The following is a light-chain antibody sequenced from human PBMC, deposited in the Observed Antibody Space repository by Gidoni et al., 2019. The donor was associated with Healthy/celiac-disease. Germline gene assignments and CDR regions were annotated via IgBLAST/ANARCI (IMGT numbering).Light chain of an antibody. Sequence: DIQMNQSPSSLSASVGDRVTITCPASQDISNYLNWYQQKPGKAPKLLIYDASNLETGVPSRFSGSGSGTDFTFTISSLQPEDIATYYCQQYDNTPLTFGQXTKVEIK. CDR2: DAS. CDR1: QDISNY. V-gene: IGKV1-33*01. CDR3: QQYDNTPLT. J-gene: IGKJ1*01.